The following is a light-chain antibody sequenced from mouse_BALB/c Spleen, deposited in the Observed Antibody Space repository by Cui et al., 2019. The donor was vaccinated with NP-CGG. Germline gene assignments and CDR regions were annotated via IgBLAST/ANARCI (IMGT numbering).Light chain of an antibody. V-gene: IGLV1*01. CDR3: ALCYSNHWV. CDR1: TRAVTTSNY. CDR2: GTN. Sequence: QAVVTQESALTTSPGETVTLTCRSSTRAVTTSNYANWVQEQPDHLFTGLIGGTNNRAPGVPARFSGSLIGDKAALTITGAQTEDEAIYFCALCYSNHWVFGGGTKLTVL. J-gene: IGLJ1*01.